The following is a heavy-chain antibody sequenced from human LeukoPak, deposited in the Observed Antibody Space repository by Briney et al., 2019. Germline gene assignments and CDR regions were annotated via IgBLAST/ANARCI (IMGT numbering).Heavy chain of an antibody. D-gene: IGHD6-19*01. Sequence: SETLSLTCTVSGGSISSSSYYWGWIRQPPGKGLEWIGSIYCSGSTYYNPSLKSRVTISVDTSKNQFSLKLSSVTAADTAVYYCARHSGWYLDYWGQGTLVTVSS. CDR1: GGSISSSSYY. J-gene: IGHJ4*02. CDR2: IYCSGST. V-gene: IGHV4-39*01. CDR3: ARHSGWYLDY.